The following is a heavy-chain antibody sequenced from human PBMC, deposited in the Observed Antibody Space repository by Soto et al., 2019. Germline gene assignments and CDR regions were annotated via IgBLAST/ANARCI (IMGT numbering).Heavy chain of an antibody. V-gene: IGHV4-59*01. CDR3: ARARYQLLHPYYYGMDV. CDR2: IHYSGST. J-gene: IGHJ6*02. Sequence: QVQLQESGPGLVKPSETLSLTCTVSDGSISSYYWSWIRQSPGKGLEWIGYIHYSGSTKSNPSLKSRVTISVDTSRNQVSLKLSSVTAADSAVYFCARARYQLLHPYYYGMDVWGQGTTVTVSS. D-gene: IGHD2-2*01. CDR1: DGSISSYY.